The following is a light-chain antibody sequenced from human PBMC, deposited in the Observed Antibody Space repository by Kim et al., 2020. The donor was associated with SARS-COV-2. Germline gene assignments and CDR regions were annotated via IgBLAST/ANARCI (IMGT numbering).Light chain of an antibody. CDR3: SSYTSSSTLGV. J-gene: IGLJ2*01. V-gene: IGLV2-14*03. Sequence: ITISCNGTSSDVGGYDYVSWYQQHPGKAPKVMIYDVSNRPSGVSNRFSGSKSGNTASLTISGLQAEDEADYYCSSYTSSSTLGVFGGGTQLTVL. CDR1: SSDVGGYDY. CDR2: DVS.